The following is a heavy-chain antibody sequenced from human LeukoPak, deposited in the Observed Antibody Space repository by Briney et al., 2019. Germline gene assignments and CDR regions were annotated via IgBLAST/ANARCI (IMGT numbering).Heavy chain of an antibody. CDR2: INPNSGGT. CDR1: GYTFTGYY. V-gene: IGHV1-2*02. CDR3: ARETDYDFWSGYYMRAEYFQH. J-gene: IGHJ1*01. Sequence: ASVKVSCKASGYTFTGYYMHWVRQAPGQGLEWMGWINPNSGGTNYAQKFQGRVTMTRDTSISTAYMELSRLRSDGTAVYYCARETDYDFWSGYYMRAEYFQHWGQGTLVTVSS. D-gene: IGHD3-3*01.